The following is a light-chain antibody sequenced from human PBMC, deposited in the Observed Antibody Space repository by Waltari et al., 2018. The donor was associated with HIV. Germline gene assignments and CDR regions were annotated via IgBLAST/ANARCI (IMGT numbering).Light chain of an antibody. V-gene: IGKV1-5*01. CDR2: KAS. CDR1: QYINNY. Sequence: IQMTQSPSSLSASIGDRITITCRTSQYINNYLNWYQHKPGKAPMLLIYKASTLQSGVPSRFSGSGSGTEFTLTISSLQPDDFATYYCQEYKTYSLYSFGQGTKLEIK. J-gene: IGKJ2*03. CDR3: QEYKTYSLYS.